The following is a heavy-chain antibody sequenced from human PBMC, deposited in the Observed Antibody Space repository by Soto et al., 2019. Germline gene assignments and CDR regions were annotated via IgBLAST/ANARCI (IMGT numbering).Heavy chain of an antibody. CDR1: GGSISSGGYY. CDR2: IYYSGST. D-gene: IGHD1-1*01. Sequence: PSETLSLTCTVSGGSISSGGYYWSWIRQHRGKGLEWIGYIYYSGSTYYNPSLKSRVTISVDTSKNQFSLKLSSVTAADTAVYYCARGPRYNWNDGHWFDPWGQGTLVTVSS. CDR3: ARGPRYNWNDGHWFDP. J-gene: IGHJ5*02. V-gene: IGHV4-31*03.